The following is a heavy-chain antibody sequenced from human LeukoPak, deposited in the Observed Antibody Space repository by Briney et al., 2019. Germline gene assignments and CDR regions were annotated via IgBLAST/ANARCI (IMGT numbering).Heavy chain of an antibody. Sequence: PGGSLRLSCAASGFTFSSYAMSWVRQAPGKGLEWVSTISSSGGYTYYADSVKGRFTISRDNSKNTLYLLLNSLRAEDTAVYYCARDGVLRFLEWLSLDYWGQGTLVTVSS. J-gene: IGHJ4*02. CDR2: ISSSGGYT. CDR3: ARDGVLRFLEWLSLDY. CDR1: GFTFSSYA. V-gene: IGHV3-23*01. D-gene: IGHD3-3*01.